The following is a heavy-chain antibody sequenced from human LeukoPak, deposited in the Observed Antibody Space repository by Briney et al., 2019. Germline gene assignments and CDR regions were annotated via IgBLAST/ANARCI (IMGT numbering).Heavy chain of an antibody. CDR2: ISSSSSYI. V-gene: IGHV3-21*04. J-gene: IGHJ6*02. Sequence: GGSLRLSCAASGFTFSSYSMNWVRQAPGKGLEWVSSISSSSSYIYYADSVKGRFTISRDNAKNSLYLQMNSLRAEDSAVYYCSASLKTYCSGGKCHSDYYYYGMDVWGQGTTVTVSS. CDR1: GFTFSSYS. CDR3: SASLKTYCSGGKCHSDYYYYGMDV. D-gene: IGHD2-15*01.